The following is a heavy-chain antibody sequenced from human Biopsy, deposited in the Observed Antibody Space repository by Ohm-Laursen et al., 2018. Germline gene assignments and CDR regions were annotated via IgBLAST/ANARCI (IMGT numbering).Heavy chain of an antibody. CDR3: ARTPILIVSAGLVYRHRRHLQGMDV. D-gene: IGHD6-13*01. V-gene: IGHV2-70*11. J-gene: IGHJ6*02. CDR2: VGCDHYK. Sequence: TQTLTLTCSFSGFSLSARGKCVSWIRQAPGKALERLACVGCDHYKAYSESLQTKLSISKDTSNDQVVLTVNNVDPADTATYYCARTPILIVSAGLVYRHRRHLQGMDVWGQGIAVTVS. CDR1: GFSLSARGKC.